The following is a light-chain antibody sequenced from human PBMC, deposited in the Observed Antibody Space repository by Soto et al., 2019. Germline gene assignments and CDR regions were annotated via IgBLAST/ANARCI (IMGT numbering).Light chain of an antibody. CDR3: QQFNSYPIT. Sequence: DIQLTQSPSFLSASVGDRVTITCRASQGISSNLAWYQQKPGKAPKLLIYAASTLQSGVPLRFSGSGSGTEFTLTISSLQPEDFATYYCQQFNSYPITFGQGTRLEIK. J-gene: IGKJ5*01. V-gene: IGKV1-9*01. CDR2: AAS. CDR1: QGISSN.